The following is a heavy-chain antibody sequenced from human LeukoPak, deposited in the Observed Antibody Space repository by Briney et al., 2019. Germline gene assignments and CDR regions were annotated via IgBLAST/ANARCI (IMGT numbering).Heavy chain of an antibody. Sequence: SETLSLTCTVSGDSISSGDYYWSWIRQPAGKGLEWIGRISSSGSTNYNPSLKSRVTISVDTSKNQFSLKLSSVTAADTAVYYCARDGDYGGNSGYFDYWGQGTLVTVSS. CDR2: ISSSGST. V-gene: IGHV4-61*02. D-gene: IGHD4-23*01. CDR1: GDSISSGDYY. CDR3: ARDGDYGGNSGYFDY. J-gene: IGHJ4*02.